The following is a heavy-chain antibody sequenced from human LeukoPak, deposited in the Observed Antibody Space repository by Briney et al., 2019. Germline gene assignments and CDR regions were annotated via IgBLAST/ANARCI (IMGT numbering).Heavy chain of an antibody. D-gene: IGHD3-10*01. V-gene: IGHV4-39*07. J-gene: IGHJ4*02. CDR1: GGSISSSSYY. CDR3: ARRRITMVRGGGYFDY. CDR2: IYYSGST. Sequence: PSETLSLTCTVSGGSISSSSYYWGWIRQPPGKGLEWIGSIYYSGSTYYNPSLKSRVTISVDTSKNQFSLKLSSVTAADTAVYYCARRRITMVRGGGYFDYWGQGTLVTVSS.